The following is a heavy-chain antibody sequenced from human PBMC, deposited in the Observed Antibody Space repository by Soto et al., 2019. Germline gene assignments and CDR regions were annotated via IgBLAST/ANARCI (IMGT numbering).Heavy chain of an antibody. J-gene: IGHJ6*02. CDR3: ARGEQTGYLKTLTYNGMVV. CDR1: GGTLTTYA. D-gene: IGHD1-26*01. V-gene: IGHV1-69*01. Sequence: QVQLVQSGAEVKRPGSSVKVSCKASGGTLTTYAISWVRQAPGQGLAWMGGIIPIFGTPDYAESHQGRLTITADESTNTAYMELRSLTFEDTAVYYCARGEQTGYLKTLTYNGMVVWGQGTTVTVSS. CDR2: IIPIFGTP.